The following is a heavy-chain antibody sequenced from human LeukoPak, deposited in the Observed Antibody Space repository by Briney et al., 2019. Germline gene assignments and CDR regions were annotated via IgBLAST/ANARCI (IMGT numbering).Heavy chain of an antibody. Sequence: SETLSLTCTVSGGSISSGGYYWSWIRQHPGKGLEWIGYIYYSGSTYYNPPLKSRVTISVDTSKNQFSLKLSSVTAADTAVYYCARDEATTDAFDIWGQGTMVTVSS. CDR3: ARDEATTDAFDI. CDR2: IYYSGST. V-gene: IGHV4-31*03. J-gene: IGHJ3*02. D-gene: IGHD4-17*01. CDR1: GGSISSGGYY.